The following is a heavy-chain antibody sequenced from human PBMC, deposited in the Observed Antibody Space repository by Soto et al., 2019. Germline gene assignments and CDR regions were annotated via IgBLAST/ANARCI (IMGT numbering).Heavy chain of an antibody. Sequence: QVQLVQSGAEVKKPGSSVKVSCKASGGTFSSYAISWVRQAPGQGLEWMGGIIPIFGTANYAQKFQGRVTITADESTSTAYMELSSLRSEDTAVYYCARVGTTYYYDSSGYVAFDIWGQGTMVTVSS. CDR3: ARVGTTYYYDSSGYVAFDI. V-gene: IGHV1-69*01. D-gene: IGHD3-22*01. CDR2: IIPIFGTA. CDR1: GGTFSSYA. J-gene: IGHJ3*02.